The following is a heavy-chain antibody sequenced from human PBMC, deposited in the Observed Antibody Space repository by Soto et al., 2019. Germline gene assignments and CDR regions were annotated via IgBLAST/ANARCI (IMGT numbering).Heavy chain of an antibody. D-gene: IGHD6-13*01. CDR3: ARSSHKESWFDP. V-gene: IGHV4-4*07. CDR1: NGSISNFY. CDR2: IHGSGSA. J-gene: IGHJ5*02. Sequence: PSETLSLTCTVSNGSISNFYWNWIRQSAGKGLEWIGRIHGSGSATYNPSLRSRVTMSVDTSKNQSSLKVNSVTGADTAVYYCARSSHKESWFDPWGQGTLVTVSS.